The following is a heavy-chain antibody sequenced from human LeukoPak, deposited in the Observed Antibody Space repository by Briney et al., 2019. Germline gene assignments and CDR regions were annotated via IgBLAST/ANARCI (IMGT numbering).Heavy chain of an antibody. Sequence: ASVKVSCKASGYTFTSYGISWVRQAPGQGLEWMGWISAYNGNTNYAQKLQGRVTMTTDTSTSTAYMELRSLRSDDTAVYYCARDRDIVVVPAAVYYYYYGMDVWGRGTTVTVSS. J-gene: IGHJ6*02. CDR2: ISAYNGNT. V-gene: IGHV1-18*01. CDR3: ARDRDIVVVPAAVYYYYYGMDV. CDR1: GYTFTSYG. D-gene: IGHD2-2*01.